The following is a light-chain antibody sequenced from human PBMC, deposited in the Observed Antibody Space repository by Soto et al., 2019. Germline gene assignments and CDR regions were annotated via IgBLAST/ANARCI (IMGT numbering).Light chain of an antibody. CDR2: DAS. CDR3: QQRSNWPP. Sequence: EIVLTQSPATLSLSPGERATLSCRASQSVSSYLAWYQQKPGQAPRLLIYDASNRATGIPARFSGSGSGTDFTLTISSLDPEDFAVYYYQQRSNWPPFGQGTRLEIK. CDR1: QSVSSY. J-gene: IGKJ5*01. V-gene: IGKV3-11*01.